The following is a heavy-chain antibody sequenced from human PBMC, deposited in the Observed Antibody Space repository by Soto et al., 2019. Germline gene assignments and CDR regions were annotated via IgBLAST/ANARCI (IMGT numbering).Heavy chain of an antibody. CDR2: IYYSGST. V-gene: IGHV4-39*01. CDR1: GGSISSSSYY. D-gene: IGHD6-13*01. Sequence: QLQLQESGPGLVKPSETLSLTCTVSGGSISSSSYYWGWIRQPPGKGLEWIGSIYYSGSTYYNPSPKSRVTISVDTSKNQFSLKLRPVTAADTAVYYCARRGSSSWYGDWGQGTLVTVSS. J-gene: IGHJ4*02. CDR3: ARRGSSSWYGD.